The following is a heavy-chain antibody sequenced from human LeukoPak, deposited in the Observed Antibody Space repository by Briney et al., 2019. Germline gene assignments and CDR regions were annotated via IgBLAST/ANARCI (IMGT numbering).Heavy chain of an antibody. CDR2: ISAYNGNT. Sequence: ASVKVSCKASGYTFTSYGISWVRQAPGQGLEWMGWISAYNGNTNYAQKLQGRVTMTTDTSTSTAYMELMSLRSDDTAVYYCASTSSIVGATGWLDPWGQRTLVTVSS. CDR3: ASTSSIVGATGWLDP. J-gene: IGHJ5*02. V-gene: IGHV1-18*01. D-gene: IGHD1-26*01. CDR1: GYTFTSYG.